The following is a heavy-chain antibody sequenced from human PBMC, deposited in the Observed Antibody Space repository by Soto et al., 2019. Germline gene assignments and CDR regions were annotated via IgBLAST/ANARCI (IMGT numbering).Heavy chain of an antibody. D-gene: IGHD6-13*01. CDR1: GFTFSSYE. CDR2: ISSSGSTI. Sequence: GGSLRLSCAASGFTFSSYEMNWVRQAPGKGLEWVSYISSSGSTIYYADSVKGRFTISRDNAKNSLYLQMNSLRAEDTAVYYCARDLVPRLRLESSSEFDYWGQGTLVTVSS. J-gene: IGHJ4*02. CDR3: ARDLVPRLRLESSSEFDY. V-gene: IGHV3-48*03.